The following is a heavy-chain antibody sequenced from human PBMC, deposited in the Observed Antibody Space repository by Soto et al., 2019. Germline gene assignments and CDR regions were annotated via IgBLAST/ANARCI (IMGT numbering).Heavy chain of an antibody. Sequence: SETLSLTCTVSGGSISSYYWSWIRQPPGKGLEWIGYIYYSGSTNYNPSLKSRVTISVDTSKNQFSLKLSSVTAADTAVYYCARKAQSYYGMDVWGQGTTVTVSS. V-gene: IGHV4-59*01. CDR3: ARKAQSYYGMDV. J-gene: IGHJ6*02. CDR2: IYYSGST. CDR1: GGSISSYY.